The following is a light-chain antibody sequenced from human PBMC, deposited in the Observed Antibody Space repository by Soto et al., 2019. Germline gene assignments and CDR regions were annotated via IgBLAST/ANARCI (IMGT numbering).Light chain of an antibody. V-gene: IGLV1-40*01. Sequence: QSALTQPPSVSGAPGQRVTISCTGSSSNIGAGYNVHWYQQVPGTAPKLLIYGDSNRPSGVPDRFSGSKSGTSASLAITGLQAEDEADCYCQSYDSSLSGWLFGGGTKLTVL. J-gene: IGLJ3*02. CDR1: SSNIGAGYN. CDR2: GDS. CDR3: QSYDSSLSGWL.